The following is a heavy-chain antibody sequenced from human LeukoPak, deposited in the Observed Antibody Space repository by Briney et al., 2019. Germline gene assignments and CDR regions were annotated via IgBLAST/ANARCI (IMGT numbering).Heavy chain of an antibody. CDR1: GGSISSYY. CDR3: ARHRLETGSDY. J-gene: IGHJ4*02. V-gene: IGHV4-59*08. Sequence: SETLSLTCTVSGGSISSYYWSWIRQPPGKGLEWIGYIYYSGSTNYNPSLKSRVTISVDTSKNQFSLKLSSVTAADTAMYYCARHRLETGSDYWGQGTLVTVSS. CDR2: IYYSGST.